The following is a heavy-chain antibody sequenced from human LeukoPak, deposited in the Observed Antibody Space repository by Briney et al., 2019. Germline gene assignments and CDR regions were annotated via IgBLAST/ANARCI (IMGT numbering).Heavy chain of an antibody. CDR2: LSGSGAGT. D-gene: IGHD6-13*01. J-gene: IGHJ4*02. Sequence: PGGSLRLSCAASGFTFSDYALGWVRQAPGRGLEWVATLSGSGAGTYYSDSVQGRFTISRDNSKRTLFLQMNSLRAEDTAVYYCARDRAPYSSSWYENFDYWGQGTLVTVSS. CDR1: GFTFSDYA. CDR3: ARDRAPYSSSWYENFDY. V-gene: IGHV3-23*01.